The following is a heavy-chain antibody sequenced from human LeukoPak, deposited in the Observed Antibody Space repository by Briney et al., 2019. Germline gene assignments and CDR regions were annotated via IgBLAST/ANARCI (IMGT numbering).Heavy chain of an antibody. Sequence: ETLSLTCTVSGGSISSSSYYWGWIRQPPGKGLEWVSVIYSGGDTYYADSVKGRFTISRDNSKNTVYLQMDSLRAEDTAMYYCARSWDERLNFDYWGQGTLVTVSS. J-gene: IGHJ4*02. CDR3: ARSWDERLNFDY. CDR1: GGSISSSSYY. CDR2: IYSGGDT. V-gene: IGHV3-66*02. D-gene: IGHD1-26*01.